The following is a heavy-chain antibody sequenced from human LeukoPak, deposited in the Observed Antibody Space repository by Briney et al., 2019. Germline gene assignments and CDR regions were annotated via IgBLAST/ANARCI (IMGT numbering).Heavy chain of an antibody. D-gene: IGHD6-19*01. CDR3: ARSESGRIAVAGNPVSFDY. V-gene: IGHV3-21*01. CDR1: GFTFSSYS. Sequence: PGGSLRLSCAASGFTFSSYSMNWVHQAPGKGLEWVSSISSSSSYIYYADSVKGRFTISRDNAKNSLYLQMNSLRAEDTAVYYCARSESGRIAVAGNPVSFDYWGQGTLVTVSS. J-gene: IGHJ4*02. CDR2: ISSSSSYI.